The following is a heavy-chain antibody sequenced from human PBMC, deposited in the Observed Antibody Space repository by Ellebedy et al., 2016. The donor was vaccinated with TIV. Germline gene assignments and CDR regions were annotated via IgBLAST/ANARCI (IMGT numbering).Heavy chain of an antibody. CDR1: GYTFTSYG. CDR3: ARCEIAVAVLNYGMDV. CDR2: ISAYNGNT. V-gene: IGHV1-18*01. D-gene: IGHD6-19*01. J-gene: IGHJ6*02. Sequence: ASVKVSXXASGYTFTSYGISWVRQAPGQGLEWMGWISAYNGNTNYAQKLQGRVTMTTDTSTSTAYMELRSLRSDDTAVYYCARCEIAVAVLNYGMDVWGQGTTVTVSS.